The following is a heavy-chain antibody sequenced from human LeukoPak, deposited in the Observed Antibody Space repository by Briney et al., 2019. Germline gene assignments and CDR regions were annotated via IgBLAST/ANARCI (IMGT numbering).Heavy chain of an antibody. CDR1: GGSFSGYY. V-gene: IGHV4-34*01. J-gene: IGHJ4*02. D-gene: IGHD6-6*01. CDR2: INHSGST. CDR3: ARGGIAARQEY. Sequence: SETLSLTCAVYGGSFSGYYWSWIRQPPGKGLEWIGEINHSGSTNYNPSLKGRVTISVDTSKNQFSLKLSSVTAADTAVYYCARGGIAARQEYWGQGTLVTVSS.